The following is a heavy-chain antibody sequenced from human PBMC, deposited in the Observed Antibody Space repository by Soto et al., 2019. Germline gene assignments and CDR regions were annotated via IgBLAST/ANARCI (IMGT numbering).Heavy chain of an antibody. CDR2: ISGSGGST. CDR1: GLTFSSYA. CDR3: AKIHYDILTGYYHGFQH. J-gene: IGHJ1*01. Sequence: GGSLRLSCAASGLTFSSYAMSWVRQAPGKGLEWVSAISGSGGSTYYADSVKGRFTISRDNSKNTLYLQMNSLRAEDTAVYYCAKIHYDILTGYYHGFQHWGQGTLVTVSS. V-gene: IGHV3-23*01. D-gene: IGHD3-9*01.